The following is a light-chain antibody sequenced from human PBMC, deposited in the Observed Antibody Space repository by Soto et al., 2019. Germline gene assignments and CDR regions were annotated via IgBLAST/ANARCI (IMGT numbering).Light chain of an antibody. CDR1: QSVSSN. CDR3: QHYNNWPRRT. Sequence: EIMMTQSPATLSVSPGERATLSCRASQSVSSNLAWYQHKPGQAPRLLIYGASTRATDIPARFSGSGSGTEFTLTISSLHSEDFAVYYCQHYNNWPRRTFGPGTKVDIK. V-gene: IGKV3-15*01. J-gene: IGKJ3*01. CDR2: GAS.